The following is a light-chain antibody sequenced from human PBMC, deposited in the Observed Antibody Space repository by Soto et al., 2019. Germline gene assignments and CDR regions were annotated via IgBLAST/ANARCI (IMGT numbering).Light chain of an antibody. CDR2: QAS. CDR3: QHYNTYSWFT. CDR1: QSISNY. Sequence: DIQMTQSPSTLSASVGDRVTITCQASQSISNYLAWYQQKPGKAPKLLIYQASSLESGVPSRFSGSGSGTEFTLTISSVQPDDFATYYCQHYNTYSWFTFGPGTKVDIK. J-gene: IGKJ3*01. V-gene: IGKV1-5*03.